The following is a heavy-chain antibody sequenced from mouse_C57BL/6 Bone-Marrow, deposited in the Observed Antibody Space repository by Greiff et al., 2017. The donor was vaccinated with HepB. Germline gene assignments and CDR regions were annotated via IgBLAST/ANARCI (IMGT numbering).Heavy chain of an antibody. J-gene: IGHJ3*01. D-gene: IGHD4-1*01. V-gene: IGHV1-26*01. Sequence: EVQLQQSGPELVKPGASVKISCKASGYTFTDYYMNWVKQSHGKSLEWIGDINPNNGGTSYNQKFKGKATLTVDKSSSTAYMELRSLTSEDSAVYYCARDWGAWFAYWGQGTLVTVSA. CDR3: ARDWGAWFAY. CDR2: INPNNGGT. CDR1: GYTFTDYY.